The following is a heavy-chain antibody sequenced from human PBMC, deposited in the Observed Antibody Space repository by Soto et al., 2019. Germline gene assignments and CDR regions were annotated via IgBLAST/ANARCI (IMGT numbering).Heavy chain of an antibody. V-gene: IGHV1-69*01. CDR3: ASGDYYDSSGYYDPFDY. CDR2: LIPIFGTA. D-gene: IGHD3-22*01. J-gene: IGHJ4*02. Sequence: QVQLVQSGAEVKKPGSSVKVSCKASGGTFSSYAISWVRQAPGQGREWMGGLIPIFGTANYAQKFQGRVTITADESTSTDYMELSSLRSEDTAVYYCASGDYYDSSGYYDPFDYWGKGTLVTVSS. CDR1: GGTFSSYA.